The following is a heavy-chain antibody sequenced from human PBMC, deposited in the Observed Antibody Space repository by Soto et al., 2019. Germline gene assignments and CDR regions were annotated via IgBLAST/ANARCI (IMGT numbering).Heavy chain of an antibody. CDR3: ARGIGYCSSINCYSSRRLRFDS. V-gene: IGHV4-34*01. CDR1: GGSFSGYY. J-gene: IGHJ4*02. D-gene: IGHD2-2*01. CDR2: VNHSGTT. Sequence: SLTCAVYGGSFSGYYWTWIRQSPEKVLEWIGEVNHSGTTYYNPSLKTRVTISVHTPKNQFSLKMSSVTAADTAVYYCARGIGYCSSINCYSSRRLRFDSWGQGTLVTVSS.